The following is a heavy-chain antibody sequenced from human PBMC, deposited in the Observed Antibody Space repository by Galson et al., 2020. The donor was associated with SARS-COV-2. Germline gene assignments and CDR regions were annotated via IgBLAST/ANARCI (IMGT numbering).Heavy chain of an antibody. Sequence: GGSLRLSCAASGFTFSSHAIHWVRQAPGKGLEWVAQIFYDGSDKYYGDSVKGRFTISRDSSKNMVYLQMNNLKVDDTAVYYCARDGQLSSGWAFDYWGPGTRVTV. CDR2: IFYDGSDK. J-gene: IGHJ4*03. V-gene: IGHV3-33*01. CDR1: GFTFSSHA. D-gene: IGHD6-19*01. CDR3: ARDGQLSSGWAFDY.